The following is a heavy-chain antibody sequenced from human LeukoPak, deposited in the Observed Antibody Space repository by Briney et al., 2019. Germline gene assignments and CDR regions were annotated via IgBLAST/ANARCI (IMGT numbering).Heavy chain of an antibody. CDR1: GFTFSNAW. J-gene: IGHJ4*02. V-gene: IGHV3-15*01. CDR3: TTYPYNSGWYPFAS. CDR2: IKSKTDGGTV. D-gene: IGHD6-19*01. Sequence: GGSLRLSCVASGFTFSNAWMSWVRQAPGKGLEWVGRIKSKTDGGTVEYAAPVQGRFTFSRDDSKNTLYLQMNSLKTEDTAVYYCTTYPYNSGWYPFASWGQGTLVTVSS.